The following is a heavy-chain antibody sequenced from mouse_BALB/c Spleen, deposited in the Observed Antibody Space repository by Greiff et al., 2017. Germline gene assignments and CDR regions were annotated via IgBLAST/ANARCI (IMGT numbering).Heavy chain of an antibody. D-gene: IGHD2-12*01. J-gene: IGHJ4*01. CDR1: GFTFSDYY. V-gene: IGHV5-4*02. Sequence: EVMLVESGGGLVKPGGSLKLSCAASGFTFSDYYMYWVRQTPEKRLEWVATLSDGGSYTYYPDSVKGRFTISRDNAKNNLYLQMSSLKSEDTAMYYCARADDGGYYAMDYWGQGTSVTVSS. CDR2: LSDGGSYT. CDR3: ARADDGGYYAMDY.